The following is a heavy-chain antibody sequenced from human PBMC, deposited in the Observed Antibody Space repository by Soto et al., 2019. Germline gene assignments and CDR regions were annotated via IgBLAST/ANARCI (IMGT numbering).Heavy chain of an antibody. D-gene: IGHD3-16*01. J-gene: IGHJ6*02. CDR2: ISAYNGNT. CDR1: GYTFTSYG. V-gene: IGHV1-18*01. CDR3: GGGREGGGFNYYYYGMDV. Sequence: QVQLVQSGAEVKKPGASVKVSCKASGYTFTSYGISWVRQAPGQGLEWMGCISAYNGNTNYAQKLQGRVTMTTDTATSKGYGGLGGLGSDDTAGCYGGGGREGGGFNYYYYGMDVWGQGTTVTVSS.